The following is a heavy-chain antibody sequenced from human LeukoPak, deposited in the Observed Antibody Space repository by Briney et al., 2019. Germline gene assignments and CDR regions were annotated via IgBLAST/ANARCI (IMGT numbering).Heavy chain of an antibody. D-gene: IGHD2-21*01. CDR2: ISVSGNT. Sequence: GGSLRLSCAASGFTFSSYAMSWVRQAPGKGLERVSAISVSGNTYHADSVKGRFTISRDSSKNTLYLQMNRLRAEDAAVYYCAKAPVTTCSGAYCYPFDYWGQGTLVTVSS. J-gene: IGHJ4*02. V-gene: IGHV3-23*01. CDR1: GFTFSSYA. CDR3: AKAPVTTCSGAYCYPFDY.